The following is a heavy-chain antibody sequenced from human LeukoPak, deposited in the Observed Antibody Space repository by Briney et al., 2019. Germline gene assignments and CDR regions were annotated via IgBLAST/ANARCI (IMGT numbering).Heavy chain of an antibody. CDR3: ASRKLGNDY. V-gene: IGHV4-59*01. D-gene: IGHD7-27*01. CDR2: IYYSGST. J-gene: IGHJ4*02. Sequence: SETLSLTCSVSGCSISSYYWSWIRQPPGKGLEWIGYIYYSGSTNYNPSLKSRVTISADTSKNQFSLKLISVTAADTAVYYCASRKLGNDYWGQGTLVTVSS. CDR1: GCSISSYY.